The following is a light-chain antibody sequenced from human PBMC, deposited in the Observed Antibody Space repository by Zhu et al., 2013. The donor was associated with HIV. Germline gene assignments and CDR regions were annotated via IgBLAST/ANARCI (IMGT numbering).Light chain of an antibody. CDR1: QSVSRY. J-gene: IGKJ1*01. Sequence: EIVLTQSPGTLSLSPGDRATLSCRASQSVSRYLAWYQQKPGQAPRLLISDASNRATGIPDRFSGSGSGTEFSLSISRLEPEDFGLYYCQQYGSSFTWTFGQGTKVEMK. V-gene: IGKV3-20*01. CDR2: DAS. CDR3: QQYGSSFTWT.